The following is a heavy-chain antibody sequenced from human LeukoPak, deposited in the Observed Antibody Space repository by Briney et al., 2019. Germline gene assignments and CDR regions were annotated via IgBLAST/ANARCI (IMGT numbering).Heavy chain of an antibody. J-gene: IGHJ4*02. CDR3: ARPRAELVGAMDY. CDR1: GGSISSSSYY. Sequence: SETLSLTCTVSGGSISSSSYYWGWIRQPPGKGLEWIGSIYYSGSTYYNPSLKSRVTISVDTSKNQSSLKLSSVTAADTAVYYCARPRAELVGAMDYWGQGTLVTVSS. D-gene: IGHD1-26*01. V-gene: IGHV4-39*01. CDR2: IYYSGST.